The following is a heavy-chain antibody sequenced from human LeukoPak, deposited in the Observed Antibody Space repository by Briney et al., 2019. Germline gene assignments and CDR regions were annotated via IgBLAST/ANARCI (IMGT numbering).Heavy chain of an antibody. V-gene: IGHV1-69*04. CDR3: ASGKIITGTDDY. D-gene: IGHD1-20*01. CDR2: IIPILGIA. Sequence: ASVKVSCKASGGTLSSYAISWVRQASGQGLEWMGRIIPILGIANYAQKFQGRVTITADKSTSTAYMELSSLRSEDTAVYYCASGKIITGTDDYWGQGTLVTVSS. J-gene: IGHJ4*02. CDR1: GGTLSSYA.